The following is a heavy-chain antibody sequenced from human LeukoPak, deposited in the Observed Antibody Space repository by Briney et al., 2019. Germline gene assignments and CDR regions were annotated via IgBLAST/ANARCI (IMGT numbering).Heavy chain of an antibody. D-gene: IGHD6-6*01. CDR2: ISGSGGST. Sequence: GGSLRLSCAASGFTFINYGMTWVRQAPGKGLEWVSAISGSGGSTYYADSVKGRFTISRDNSKNTLYLQMNSLRAEDTAVYYCAKSFGLAAHPYFDYWGQGTLVTVSS. CDR3: AKSFGLAAHPYFDY. V-gene: IGHV3-23*01. CDR1: GFTFINYG. J-gene: IGHJ4*02.